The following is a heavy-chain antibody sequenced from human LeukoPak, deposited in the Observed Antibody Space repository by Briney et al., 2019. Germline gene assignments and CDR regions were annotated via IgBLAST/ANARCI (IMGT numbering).Heavy chain of an antibody. V-gene: IGHV3-21*01. CDR1: GFTFSTYN. J-gene: IGHJ3*02. CDR3: ARDVGASAPDAFDI. CDR2: ISSSSNYI. D-gene: IGHD1-26*01. Sequence: PGGSLRLSCAASGFTFSTYNMNWVRQAPGKGLEWVSSISSSSNYIYYADSVKGRFTISRDNAKNSLYLQANSLRVEDTDVYYCARDVGASAPDAFDIWGQGTMVTVSS.